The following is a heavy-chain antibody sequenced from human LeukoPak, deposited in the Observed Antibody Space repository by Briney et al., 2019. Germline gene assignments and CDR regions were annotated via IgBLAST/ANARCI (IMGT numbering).Heavy chain of an antibody. CDR1: GGSISSGGYY. J-gene: IGHJ4*02. Sequence: SQTLSLTCTVSGGSISSGGYYWSWIRRHPGKGLEWIGYIYYSGSTYYNPSLKSRVTISVDTSKNQFSLKLSSVTAADTAVYYCARVLGYCSGGSCFDFDYWGQGTLVTVSS. D-gene: IGHD2-15*01. CDR3: ARVLGYCSGGSCFDFDY. CDR2: IYYSGST. V-gene: IGHV4-31*03.